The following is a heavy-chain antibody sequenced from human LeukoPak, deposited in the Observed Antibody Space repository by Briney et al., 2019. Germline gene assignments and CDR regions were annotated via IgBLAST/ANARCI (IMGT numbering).Heavy chain of an antibody. CDR1: GGSISSYY. Sequence: SETLSLTCTVSGGSISSYYWSWIRQPPGKGLEWIGYIYYSGSTNYNPSLKSRVTISVDTSKNQFSLKLSSVTAADTAVYYCARDGAYEQGSYYYGMDVWGQGTTVTVSS. CDR2: IYYSGST. J-gene: IGHJ6*02. CDR3: ARDGAYEQGSYYYGMDV. D-gene: IGHD3-22*01. V-gene: IGHV4-59*01.